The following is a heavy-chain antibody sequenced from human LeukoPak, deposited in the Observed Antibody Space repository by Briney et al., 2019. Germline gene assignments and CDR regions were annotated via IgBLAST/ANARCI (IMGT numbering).Heavy chain of an antibody. CDR1: GFTFSSYG. Sequence: GGSLRLSCAASGFTFSSYGMHWVRQAPGKGLEWVAFIRYDGSNKYYADSVKGRFTISRDNSKNTLYLQMNSLRAEDTAVYYCARDGGNYYGSGMYSDYWGQGTLVTVSS. CDR3: ARDGGNYYGSGMYSDY. J-gene: IGHJ4*02. V-gene: IGHV3-30*02. CDR2: IRYDGSNK. D-gene: IGHD3-10*01.